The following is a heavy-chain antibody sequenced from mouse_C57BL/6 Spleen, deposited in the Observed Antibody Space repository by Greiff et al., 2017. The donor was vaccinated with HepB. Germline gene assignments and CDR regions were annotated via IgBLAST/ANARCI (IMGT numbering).Heavy chain of an antibody. Sequence: QVQLQQSGAELVKPGASVKLSCKASGYTFTEYTIHWVKQRSGQGLEWIGWFYPGSGSIKYNEKFKDKATLTADKSSSTVYMELSRLTSEDSAVYFCARHGDGYYYGSSSPGWFAYWGQGTLVTVSA. V-gene: IGHV1-62-2*01. J-gene: IGHJ3*01. D-gene: IGHD1-1*01. CDR1: GYTFTEYT. CDR3: ARHGDGYYYGSSSPGWFAY. CDR2: FYPGSGSI.